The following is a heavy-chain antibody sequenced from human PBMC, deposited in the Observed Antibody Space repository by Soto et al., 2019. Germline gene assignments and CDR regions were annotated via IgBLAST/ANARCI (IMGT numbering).Heavy chain of an antibody. V-gene: IGHV1-18*01. CDR1: GYTFDTYA. CDR2: ISPYTGDT. CDR3: ARMPRPRITVVTPGDY. J-gene: IGHJ4*02. D-gene: IGHD4-4*01. Sequence: VQLVQSGPEVKKPGASVKVSCKTSGYTFDTYAITWVRQAPGQGLEWMGWISPYTGDTKYAQKVQGRVTMTTDTSTTTAYMELRSLRSDDTAVYYCARMPRPRITVVTPGDYWGQGTLIAVSS.